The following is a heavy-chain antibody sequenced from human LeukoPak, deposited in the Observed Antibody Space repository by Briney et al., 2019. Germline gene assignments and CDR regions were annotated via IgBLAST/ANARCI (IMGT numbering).Heavy chain of an antibody. CDR3: ARRAGGWFGLNAFDI. V-gene: IGHV3-48*01. CDR2: IISSSSTI. CDR1: GFTFSSYS. Sequence: QSGGSLRLSCAASGFTFSSYSMNWVRQAPGKGLEWVSYIISSSSTIYYADSVKGRFTISRDNAKNSLYLQMNSLRAEDTAVYYCARRAGGWFGLNAFDIWGQGTIVTVSS. D-gene: IGHD3-10*01. J-gene: IGHJ3*02.